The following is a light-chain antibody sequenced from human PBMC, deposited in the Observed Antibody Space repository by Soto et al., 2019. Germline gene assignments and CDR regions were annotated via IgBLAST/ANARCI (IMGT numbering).Light chain of an antibody. CDR1: QSISTY. J-gene: IGKJ4*01. V-gene: IGKV3-11*01. CDR3: QQRSTLPLT. CDR2: DAS. Sequence: EIVVTQSPATLSLSPGERATLSCRASQSISTYLAWYQQKPGQAPRLLIYDASNRATGIPARFSGSGSGTDCTLTISSLEPEDFQVYYCQQRSTLPLTFGGGTKVEIK.